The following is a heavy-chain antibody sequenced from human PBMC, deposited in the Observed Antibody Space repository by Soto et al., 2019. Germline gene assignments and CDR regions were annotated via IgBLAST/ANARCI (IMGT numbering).Heavy chain of an antibody. D-gene: IGHD1-26*01. J-gene: IGHJ6*02. Sequence: PGGPLRLSCAASGFSISDYCTEWVRQAPGKKLEWVGRISYDGSNTYYADSVKGRFTISRDNSKDTLFLQMTGLRREDTAVYYCAKGAGDRLSLGMDVWGQGTTVTVSS. CDR1: GFSISDYC. CDR2: ISYDGSNT. V-gene: IGHV3-30*18. CDR3: AKGAGDRLSLGMDV.